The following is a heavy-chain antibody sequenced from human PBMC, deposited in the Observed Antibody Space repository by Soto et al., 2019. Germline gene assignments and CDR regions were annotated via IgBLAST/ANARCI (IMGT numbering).Heavy chain of an antibody. V-gene: IGHV3-13*01. CDR2: IGTADGT. D-gene: IGHD6-25*01. CDR3: TRGGIAPGYGLDV. CDR1: GFTFSSYD. Sequence: SGGSLRLSCADSGFTFSSYDMHWVRQGPGKGLEWVSTIGTADGTYYSGYVKGRFTISREDAKNSLYLQMNSLRVEDTAVYSCTRGGIAPGYGLDVWGLGATVTVSS. J-gene: IGHJ6*02.